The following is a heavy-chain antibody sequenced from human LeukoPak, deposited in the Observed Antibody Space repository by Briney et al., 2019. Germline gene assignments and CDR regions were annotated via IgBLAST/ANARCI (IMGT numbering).Heavy chain of an antibody. Sequence: GASVKVSCKASGGTFSSYAISWVRQAPGQGLEWMGGIIPIFGTANYAQKFQGRVTITADESTSTAYMELSSLRSEDTAVYYCATGYSSGHYYYYYYYMGVWGKGTTVTVSS. CDR2: IIPIFGTA. D-gene: IGHD6-19*01. V-gene: IGHV1-69*13. CDR3: ATGYSSGHYYYYYYYMGV. J-gene: IGHJ6*03. CDR1: GGTFSSYA.